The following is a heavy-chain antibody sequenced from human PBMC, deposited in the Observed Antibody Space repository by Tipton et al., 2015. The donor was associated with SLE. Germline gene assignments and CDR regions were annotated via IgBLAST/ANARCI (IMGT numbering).Heavy chain of an antibody. Sequence: TLSLTCAVYGGSFSGYYWSWVRQPPGKGLEWIGEITPSGSTNCNPSLQSRVTLSVDTSKSQFSLDLTSVTAADTAVYYCARRGLAYYYGSGRALDIWGQGTMVTVSS. V-gene: IGHV4-34*01. J-gene: IGHJ3*02. CDR3: ARRGLAYYYGSGRALDI. CDR1: GGSFSGYY. D-gene: IGHD3-10*01. CDR2: ITPSGST.